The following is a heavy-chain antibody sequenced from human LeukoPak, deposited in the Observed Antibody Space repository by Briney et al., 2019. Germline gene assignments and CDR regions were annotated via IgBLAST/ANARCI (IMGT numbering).Heavy chain of an antibody. CDR2: ISWNSGSI. J-gene: IGHJ4*02. Sequence: KPGGSLRLSCAASGFTFDDYAMHWVRQAPGKGLEWVSGISWNSGSIGYADSVEGRFTISRDNAKNSLYLQMNSLRAEDTALYYCAKSLTYLTGTFDYWGQGTLVTVSS. CDR3: AKSLTYLTGTFDY. V-gene: IGHV3-9*01. D-gene: IGHD7-27*01. CDR1: GFTFDDYA.